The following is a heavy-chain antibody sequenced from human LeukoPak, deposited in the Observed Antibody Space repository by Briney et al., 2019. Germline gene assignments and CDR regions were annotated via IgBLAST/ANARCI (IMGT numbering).Heavy chain of an antibody. D-gene: IGHD3-22*01. CDR3: ARSRGDYYDSSGYYFIDY. J-gene: IGHJ4*02. Sequence: ASVKVSCKASGYTFTSYGISWVRQAPGQGLEWMGWISAYNGNTNYAQKLQGRVTMTTDTSTSTAYMELRSLRSDDTAVYYCARSRGDYYDSSGYYFIDYWGQGTPVTVSS. V-gene: IGHV1-18*01. CDR1: GYTFTSYG. CDR2: ISAYNGNT.